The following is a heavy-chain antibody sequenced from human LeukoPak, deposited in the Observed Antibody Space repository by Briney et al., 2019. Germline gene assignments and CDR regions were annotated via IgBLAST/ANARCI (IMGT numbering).Heavy chain of an antibody. CDR1: GYTSTSYY. J-gene: IGHJ4*02. D-gene: IGHD1-26*01. Sequence: ASVKVSCNASGYTSTSYYMHWVRQAPGEGLEWMGIINPSGGSTSYAQKFQGRVTMTRDMSTSTVYMELSSLRSEDTAVYYCARRRGSYSDDYWGQGTLVTVSS. CDR2: INPSGGST. V-gene: IGHV1-46*01. CDR3: ARRRGSYSDDY.